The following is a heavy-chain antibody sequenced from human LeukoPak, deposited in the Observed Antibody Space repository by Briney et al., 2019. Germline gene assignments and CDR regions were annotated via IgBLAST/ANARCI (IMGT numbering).Heavy chain of an antibody. V-gene: IGHV1-2*02. Sequence: ASVKVSCKASGYTFTGYYMHWVRQAPGQGLEWMGWINPNSGGTNYAQKFQGRVTMTRDTSISTAYMELSRLRSDDTAVYYCARVPDSSSWYLRDFDYWGQGTLVIVSS. D-gene: IGHD6-13*01. CDR1: GYTFTGYY. CDR2: INPNSGGT. J-gene: IGHJ4*02. CDR3: ARVPDSSSWYLRDFDY.